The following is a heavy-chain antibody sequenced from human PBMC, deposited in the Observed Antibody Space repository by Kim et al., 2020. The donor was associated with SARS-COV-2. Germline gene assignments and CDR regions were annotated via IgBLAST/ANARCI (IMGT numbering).Heavy chain of an antibody. V-gene: IGHV3-30*01. Sequence: GRFTISRDNSKNTLYLQMNSLRAEDTAVYYCASEPYSSSWYNYYYYGMDVWGQGTTVTVSS. J-gene: IGHJ6*02. D-gene: IGHD6-13*01. CDR3: ASEPYSSSWYNYYYYGMDV.